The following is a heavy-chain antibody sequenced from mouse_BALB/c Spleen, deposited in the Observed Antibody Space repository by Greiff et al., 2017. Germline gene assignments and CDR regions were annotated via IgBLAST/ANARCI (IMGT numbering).Heavy chain of an antibody. D-gene: IGHD2-3*01. CDR2: IRLKSNNYAT. J-gene: IGHJ3*01. V-gene: IGHV6-6*02. CDR3: TDGGFAY. CDR1: GFTFSNYW. Sequence: EVKLVESGGGLVQPGGSMKLSCVASGFTFSNYWMNWVRQSPEKGLEWVAEIRLKSNNYATHYAESVKGRFTISRDDSKSSVYLQMNNLRAEDTGIYYCTDGGFAYWGQGTLVTVSA.